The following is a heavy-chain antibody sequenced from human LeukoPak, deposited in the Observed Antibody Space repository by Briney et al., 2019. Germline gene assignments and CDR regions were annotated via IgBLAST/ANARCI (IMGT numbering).Heavy chain of an antibody. V-gene: IGHV5-51*01. J-gene: IGHJ3*02. CDR3: ASPLSSGWYVGDAFDI. D-gene: IGHD6-19*01. CDR1: GYFFTNSW. Sequence: GESLRISCKGSGYFFTNSWIAWVRQMPGKGLKWMGIIHAVDSDTRYSPSFQGQVTISADKSISTAYLQWSSLKASDTAMYYCASPLSSGWYVGDAFDIWGQGTMVTVSS. CDR2: IHAVDSDT.